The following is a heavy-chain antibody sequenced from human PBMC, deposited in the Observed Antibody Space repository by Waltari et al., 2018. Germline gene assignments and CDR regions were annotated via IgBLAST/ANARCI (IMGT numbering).Heavy chain of an antibody. V-gene: IGHV4-38-2*01. D-gene: IGHD1-1*01. CDR1: GYSISSGYY. J-gene: IGHJ2*01. Sequence: QVQLQESGPGLVKPSETLSLTCAVSGYSISSGYYWGWIRQPPGKGLEWIGSIYHSGSTYDHPSLKSRVTISVDTSKNQFSLKLSSVTAADTAVYYCARLHWYWYFDLWGRGTLVTVSS. CDR2: IYHSGST. CDR3: ARLHWYWYFDL.